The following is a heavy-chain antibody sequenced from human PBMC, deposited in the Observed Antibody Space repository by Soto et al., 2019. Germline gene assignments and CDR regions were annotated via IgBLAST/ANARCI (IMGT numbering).Heavy chain of an antibody. CDR1: GGSISSGVYY. V-gene: IGHV4-31*03. Sequence: PSETLSLTCTVSGGSISSGVYYWSWIRHHPGKGLEWIGYIYYSGSTYYNPSLKSRVTISVDTSKNQFSLKLSSVTAADTAVYYCATETPVVVPAGGMDVWGQGTTVTVSS. J-gene: IGHJ6*02. CDR3: ATETPVVVPAGGMDV. D-gene: IGHD2-2*01. CDR2: IYYSGST.